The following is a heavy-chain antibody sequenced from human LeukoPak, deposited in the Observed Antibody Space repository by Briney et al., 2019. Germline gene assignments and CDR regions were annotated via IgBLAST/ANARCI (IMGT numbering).Heavy chain of an antibody. CDR2: VTANGGST. Sequence: GGSLRLSCAASGFPLSSYAMSWVRQAPGKGLEWVATVTANGGSTFYADSVKGRFTISRDNSKNTLYLQMNSLRAEDTAVYYCARSYGDSADFDYWGQGTLVTVSS. D-gene: IGHD4-17*01. V-gene: IGHV3-23*01. J-gene: IGHJ4*02. CDR1: GFPLSSYA. CDR3: ARSYGDSADFDY.